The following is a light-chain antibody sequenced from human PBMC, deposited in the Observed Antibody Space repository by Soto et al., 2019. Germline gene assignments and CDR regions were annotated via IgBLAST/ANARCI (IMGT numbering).Light chain of an antibody. J-gene: IGLJ1*01. CDR3: ASYAGTRIFV. Sequence: SVLTQPPSASGSPGQSLTISCTGTSSDVGFYNFVPWYQQRPGKAPKLVIYEVTKRPSGVPDRFSGSKSGSTASLTVSGLQADDEAEYYCASYAGTRIFVLGSGTKVTVL. V-gene: IGLV2-8*01. CDR2: EVT. CDR1: SSDVGFYNF.